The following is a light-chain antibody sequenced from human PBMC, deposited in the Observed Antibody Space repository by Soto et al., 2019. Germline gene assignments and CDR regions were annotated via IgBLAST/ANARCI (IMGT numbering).Light chain of an antibody. Sequence: EIRMTQSPAILSVSPGESATLSCRASQSVSSHVVWYQQKPGQAPRLLISDSSTTGFPARFSGSGSGTEFTLTISSLQSDDSAIYYCQQFGDWPSFGLGTKVDI. CDR2: DSS. CDR1: QSVSSH. J-gene: IGKJ1*01. V-gene: IGKV3-15*01. CDR3: QQFGDWPS.